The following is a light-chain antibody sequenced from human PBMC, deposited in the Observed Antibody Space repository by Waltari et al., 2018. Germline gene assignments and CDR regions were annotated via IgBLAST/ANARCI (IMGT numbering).Light chain of an antibody. Sequence: QSVLTQPPSASGTPGQRVPISCSGSSSHIGIHPVHWYQPLPGTAPQPPIYSNNQRPSGVPDRCSGSKAGTSASLAISGLQSEDEADYYCAVWDDSLNGWVFGGGTKLTVL. J-gene: IGLJ3*02. V-gene: IGLV1-44*01. CDR1: SSHIGIHP. CDR3: AVWDDSLNGWV. CDR2: SNN.